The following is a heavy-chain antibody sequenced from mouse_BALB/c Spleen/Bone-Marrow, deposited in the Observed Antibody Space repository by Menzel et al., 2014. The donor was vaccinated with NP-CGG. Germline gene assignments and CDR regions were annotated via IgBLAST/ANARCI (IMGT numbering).Heavy chain of an antibody. CDR3: TRRDRYDYYGVDY. J-gene: IGHJ4*01. CDR2: IYPSDSYS. D-gene: IGHD2-14*01. CDR1: GYTFTNYW. V-gene: IGHV1-69*02. Sequence: ESGAELVRPGASVKVSCKASGYTFTNYWINWVRQRPGQGLEWIGNIYPSDSYSNYNQKFKDKATLTVDKSSSTAYMQLSSPTSEDSAVYYCTRRDRYDYYGVDYWGQGTSVTVSS.